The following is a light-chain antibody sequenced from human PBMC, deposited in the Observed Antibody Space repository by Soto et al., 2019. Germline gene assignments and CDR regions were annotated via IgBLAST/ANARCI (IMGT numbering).Light chain of an antibody. Sequence: EIVLTQSPGTLSLSPGERATLSCRASQSVSSSYLAWYQQKPGQAPRLLIYGASSRATGIPDRFSGSGSGTDCTLTSSRLEPEDFAVYYCQQYGSSPPTFGQGTKVEIK. V-gene: IGKV3-20*01. J-gene: IGKJ1*01. CDR1: QSVSSSY. CDR2: GAS. CDR3: QQYGSSPPT.